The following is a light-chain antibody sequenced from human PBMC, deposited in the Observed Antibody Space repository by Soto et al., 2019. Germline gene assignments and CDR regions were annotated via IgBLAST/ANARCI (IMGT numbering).Light chain of an antibody. CDR1: SSDVGGYHY. Sequence: QSVLTQPASVSGSPGQSITISCTGTSSDVGGYHYVSWYQQHPGKAPKLMIYEVSNRPSGVSNRFSGPKSGNTASLTTSGLPAEDEADYFCSSYGSTSTRYVFGPGTKLTVL. CDR2: EVS. CDR3: SSYGSTSTRYV. V-gene: IGLV2-14*01. J-gene: IGLJ1*01.